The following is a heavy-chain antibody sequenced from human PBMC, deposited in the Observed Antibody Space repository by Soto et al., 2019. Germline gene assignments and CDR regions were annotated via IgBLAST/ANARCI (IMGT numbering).Heavy chain of an antibody. V-gene: IGHV1-69*13. CDR2: IIPFFKAT. J-gene: IGHJ6*02. D-gene: IGHD3-16*01. CDR1: GDTFSSHA. Sequence: GASVKVSCKASGDTFSSHAISWVRQAPGQGLEWMGGIIPFFKATNYAQKFQGRVTITADDSTSTAYMDLYSLRSEDTAVYYCARDVPLNYYDGTFSYYAMDVWGQGTTVTVSS. CDR3: ARDVPLNYYDGTFSYYAMDV.